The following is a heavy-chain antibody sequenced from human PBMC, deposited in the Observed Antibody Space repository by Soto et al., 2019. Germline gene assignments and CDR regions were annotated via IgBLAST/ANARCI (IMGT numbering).Heavy chain of an antibody. Sequence: QVQLVQSGAEVKKPGSSVKVSCQVSGGTFSTYGLGWVRPAPGQGLEWMGAIIPFVGTAKYAQKFRVRVTITADRSTTKTYMEVKSLTLEDTAVYYCVRRTEGKEGYSYWGQGTLVSVS. V-gene: IGHV1-69*06. CDR2: IIPFVGTA. CDR3: VRRTEGKEGYSY. CDR1: GGTFSTYG. D-gene: IGHD1-26*01. J-gene: IGHJ4*02.